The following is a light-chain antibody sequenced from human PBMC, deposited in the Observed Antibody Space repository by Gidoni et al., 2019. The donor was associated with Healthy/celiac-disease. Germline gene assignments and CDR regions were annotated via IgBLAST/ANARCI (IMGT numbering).Light chain of an antibody. J-gene: IGKJ2*01. Sequence: EIVMTQSPATLSVSPGERATLSCRARQSVSSNLAWYQQKPGQAPRLLIYCASTSATGIPARFSGSGSGTEFTLIISSLQSEDFAVYYCQQYNNWPPYTFGQGTKLEIK. CDR1: QSVSSN. CDR3: QQYNNWPPYT. CDR2: CAS. V-gene: IGKV3-15*01.